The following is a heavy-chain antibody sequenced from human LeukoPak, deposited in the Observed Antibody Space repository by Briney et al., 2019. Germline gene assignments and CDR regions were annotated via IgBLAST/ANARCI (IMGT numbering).Heavy chain of an antibody. Sequence: ASVKVSCKASGGTFISYAISWVRQAPGQGLEWMGGIIPIFGIANYAQKFQGRVTITADKSTSTAYMELSSLMSEDTAVYYCARDEGRGWCGGDCYETSDYWGQGTLVTVSS. D-gene: IGHD2-21*02. CDR1: GGTFISYA. J-gene: IGHJ4*02. V-gene: IGHV1-69*10. CDR3: ARDEGRGWCGGDCYETSDY. CDR2: IIPIFGIA.